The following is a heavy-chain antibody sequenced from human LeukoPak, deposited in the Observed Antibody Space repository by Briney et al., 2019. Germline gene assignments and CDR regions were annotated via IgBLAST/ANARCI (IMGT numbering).Heavy chain of an antibody. V-gene: IGHV3-53*01. CDR2: IESGGST. CDR1: GFTVSHNS. D-gene: IGHD3-10*01. CDR3: ARDPMVRGFGKYYYYMDV. J-gene: IGHJ6*03. Sequence: QPGGSLRLSCAASGFTVSHNSMNWVRQAPGKGLEWVSVIESGGSTYYAGSVKGRFTISRDYLKNTLYLQMNNVTSEDTAVYYCARDPMVRGFGKYYYYMDVWGKGTTVTASS.